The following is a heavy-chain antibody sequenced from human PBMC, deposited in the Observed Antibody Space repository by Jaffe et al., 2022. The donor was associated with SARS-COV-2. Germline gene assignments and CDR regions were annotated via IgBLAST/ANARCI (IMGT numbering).Heavy chain of an antibody. D-gene: IGHD4-17*01. Sequence: QVQLQQWGAGLLKPSETLSLTCAVYGGSFSGYYWSWIRQPPGKGLEWIGEINHSGSTNYNPSLKSRVTISVDTSKNQFSLKLSSVTAADTAVYYCARGSSAPGRHYGDPFRAFDIWGQGTMVTVSS. CDR2: INHSGST. CDR1: GGSFSGYY. CDR3: ARGSSAPGRHYGDPFRAFDI. J-gene: IGHJ3*02. V-gene: IGHV4-34*01.